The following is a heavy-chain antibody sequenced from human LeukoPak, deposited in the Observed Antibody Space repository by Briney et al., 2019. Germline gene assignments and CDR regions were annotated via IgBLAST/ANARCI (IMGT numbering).Heavy chain of an antibody. D-gene: IGHD5-18*01. CDR3: AKVTSRYSYAKHRPGTTHPPEIDAFDI. Sequence: PGGSLTLSCAASGFTFSSYTILWVRQAPGKGLEWVSAISGSGGSTYYADSVKGRFTISRDNSKNTLYLQMNSLRAEDTAVYYCAKVTSRYSYAKHRPGTTHPPEIDAFDIWGQGTMVTVSS. CDR1: GFTFSSYT. J-gene: IGHJ3*02. V-gene: IGHV3-23*01. CDR2: ISGSGGST.